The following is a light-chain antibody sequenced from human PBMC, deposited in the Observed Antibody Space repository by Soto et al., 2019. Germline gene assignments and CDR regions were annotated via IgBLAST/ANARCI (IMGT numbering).Light chain of an antibody. CDR2: GAS. V-gene: IGKV3-20*01. J-gene: IGKJ1*01. CDR3: QQYGSSGT. CDR1: QSVSSN. Sequence: TQSPTNLSVSPGERATLSCRASQSVSSNLAWYQQKPGQAPRLLIYGASNRATGIPDRFSGSGSGTDFTLTISRLEPEDFAVYYCQQYGSSGTFGQGTKVDIK.